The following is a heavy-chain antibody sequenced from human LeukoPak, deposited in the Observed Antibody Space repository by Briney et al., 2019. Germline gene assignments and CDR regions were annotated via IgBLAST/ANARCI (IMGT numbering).Heavy chain of an antibody. D-gene: IGHD3-22*01. V-gene: IGHV4-34*01. CDR2: INHSGST. J-gene: IGHJ1*01. CDR1: GGSFSGYY. CDR3: ARGQNYYDSNGYLQH. Sequence: SETLSLTCAVYGGSFSGYYWSWIRQPPGKGLEWIGEINHSGSTNYNPSLKSRVTISVYTSKNQFSLKLSSVTAADTAVYYCARGQNYYDSNGYLQHWGQGTLVTVSS.